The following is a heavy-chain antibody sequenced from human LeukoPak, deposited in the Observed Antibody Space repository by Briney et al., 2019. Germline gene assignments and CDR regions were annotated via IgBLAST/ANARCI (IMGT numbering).Heavy chain of an antibody. V-gene: IGHV4-39*01. Sequence: SETLSLTCTVSGGSISSSSYYWGWIRQPPGKGLEWIGSIYYSGSTYYNPSLKSRVTISVDTSKNQFSLKLSSVTAADTAVYYCARHGGVHDFWSAPIIRWFSRGGAFDIWGQGTMVTVSS. J-gene: IGHJ3*02. D-gene: IGHD3-3*01. CDR3: ARHGGVHDFWSAPIIRWFSRGGAFDI. CDR1: GGSISSSSYY. CDR2: IYYSGST.